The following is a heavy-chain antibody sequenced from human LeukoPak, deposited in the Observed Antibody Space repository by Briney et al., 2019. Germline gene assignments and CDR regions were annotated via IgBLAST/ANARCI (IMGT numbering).Heavy chain of an antibody. D-gene: IGHD6-19*01. Sequence: PGGSLRLSCAASGFSFSSYVMSWVRQAPAKGLEWVSAISSGGGSRYYADSVKGRFTGSRDNSKNTLYLQMNSVRAEDTAVYYCAKDPAGFDPWGQGTLVTVSS. V-gene: IGHV3-23*01. CDR2: ISSGGGSR. J-gene: IGHJ5*02. CDR1: GFSFSSYV. CDR3: AKDPAGFDP.